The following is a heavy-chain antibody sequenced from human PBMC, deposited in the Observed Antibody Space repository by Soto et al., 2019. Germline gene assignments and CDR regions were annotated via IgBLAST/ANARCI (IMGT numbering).Heavy chain of an antibody. Sequence: SETLSLTCTVSGGSISSYYLSWIRQPPGKGLEWIGYIYYSGSTNYNPSLKSRVTISVDTSKNQFSLKLSSVTAADTAVYYCARGSSWNPVYDYWGQGTLVTVSS. V-gene: IGHV4-59*01. CDR1: GGSISSYY. D-gene: IGHD6-13*01. J-gene: IGHJ4*02. CDR3: ARGSSWNPVYDY. CDR2: IYYSGST.